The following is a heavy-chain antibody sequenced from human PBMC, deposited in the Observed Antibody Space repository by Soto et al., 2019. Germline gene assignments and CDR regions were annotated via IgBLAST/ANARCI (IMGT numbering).Heavy chain of an antibody. Sequence: QLQLQESGPGLVKPSETLSLTCTVSGGSISSSSYYWGWIRQPPGKGLEWIGSIYYSGSTYYNPSLKSRVTISVDTSKNQFSLKLSSVTAADTAVYYCARLTGTTYYYYGMDVWGQGTTVTVSS. D-gene: IGHD1-1*01. J-gene: IGHJ6*02. V-gene: IGHV4-39*01. CDR1: GGSISSSSYY. CDR3: ARLTGTTYYYYGMDV. CDR2: IYYSGST.